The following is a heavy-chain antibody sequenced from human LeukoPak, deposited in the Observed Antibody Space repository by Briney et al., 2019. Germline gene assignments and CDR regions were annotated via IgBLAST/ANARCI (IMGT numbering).Heavy chain of an antibody. CDR3: ARYRLSDRPINWFDP. Sequence: APVKVSCKASGYSFSSFGITWVRQSPGQGLEWMGWISAYTGNAEYAQKFQGRVTLTTDTSTNTAYMELGSLMSDDTAVYSCARYRLSDRPINWFDPWGQGTLVTVSS. CDR2: ISAYTGNA. V-gene: IGHV1-18*01. J-gene: IGHJ5*02. D-gene: IGHD5/OR15-5a*01. CDR1: GYSFSSFG.